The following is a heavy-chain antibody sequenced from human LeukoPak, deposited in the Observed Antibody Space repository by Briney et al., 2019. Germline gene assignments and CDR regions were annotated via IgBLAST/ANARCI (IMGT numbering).Heavy chain of an antibody. CDR1: GYTFSDYH. J-gene: IGHJ4*02. Sequence: ASVKVSCKASGYTFSDYHIHWVRQAPGQGLEWMAWINPKSGVTKYAEKFQGRVTMTRDTSISTAYMEMSSLRNDDTAVYYCARDRQWLVLVYWGQGTLVTVSS. CDR2: INPKSGVT. CDR3: ARDRQWLVLVY. D-gene: IGHD6-19*01. V-gene: IGHV1-2*02.